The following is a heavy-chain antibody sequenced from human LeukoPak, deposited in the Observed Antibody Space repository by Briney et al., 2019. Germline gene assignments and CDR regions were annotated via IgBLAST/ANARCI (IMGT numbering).Heavy chain of an antibody. D-gene: IGHD5-18*01. Sequence: GGSLRLSCAASGFTFSSYDMHWVRQATGKGLEWVSAIGTAGDTYYPGSVKGRFTISRENAKNSLCLQMNSLRAGDTALYYCARDGGYSYGYRYYYYGMDVWGQGTTVTVSS. J-gene: IGHJ6*02. CDR1: GFTFSSYD. CDR3: ARDGGYSYGYRYYYYGMDV. CDR2: IGTAGDT. V-gene: IGHV3-13*01.